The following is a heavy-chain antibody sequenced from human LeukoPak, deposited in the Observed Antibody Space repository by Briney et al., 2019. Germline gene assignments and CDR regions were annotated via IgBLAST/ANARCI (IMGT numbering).Heavy chain of an antibody. CDR2: IYPGDSDT. J-gene: IGHJ4*02. Sequence: GESLKISCKGSGYSFSNEWIGWVRQMPGKGLEWMGIIYPGDSDTRYSPSFQGQVTISADKSIGTAYLQWSSLEASDTAMYYCARRGCNGGSCYGYWGQGTLVTVSS. CDR3: ARRGCNGGSCYGY. CDR1: GYSFSNEW. D-gene: IGHD2-15*01. V-gene: IGHV5-51*01.